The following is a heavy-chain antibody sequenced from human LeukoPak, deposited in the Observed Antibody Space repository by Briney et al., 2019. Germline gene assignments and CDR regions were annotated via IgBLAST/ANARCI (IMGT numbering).Heavy chain of an antibody. J-gene: IGHJ4*02. CDR3: ARSDKITCGGVIVDY. CDR1: VGSIRISNYY. V-gene: IGHV4-39*01. CDR2: IYYSGST. D-gene: IGHD3-16*02. Sequence: PAETLSLTCAVSVGSIRISNYYCGWIRQPPGKGLGWIRRIYYSGSTYYNPSLKGRVTISVDTSKNQFSLKLSSVTGADTGVYYCARSDKITCGGVIVDYWGQGTLVTVFS.